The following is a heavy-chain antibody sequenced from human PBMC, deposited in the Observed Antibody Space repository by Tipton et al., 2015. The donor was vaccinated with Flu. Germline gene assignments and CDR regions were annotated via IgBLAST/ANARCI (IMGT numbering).Heavy chain of an antibody. D-gene: IGHD3-10*01. V-gene: IGHV4-4*07. Sequence: TLSLTCTVSGGSISNYYWGWIRQPAGKGLEWIGRIYSSGITKYNPSLKSRVTMSVDTSKNQFSLSLSSVTAADTAVYYCARGSGSGTFVIFDYWGQGTLVAVSS. CDR1: GGSISNYY. J-gene: IGHJ4*02. CDR3: ARGSGSGTFVIFDY. CDR2: IYSSGIT.